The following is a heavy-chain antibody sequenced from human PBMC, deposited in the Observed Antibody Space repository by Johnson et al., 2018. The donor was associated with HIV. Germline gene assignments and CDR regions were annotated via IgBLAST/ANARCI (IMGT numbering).Heavy chain of an antibody. CDR3: ARGLREVVTETDAFDI. CDR1: GFTFSRCA. J-gene: IGHJ3*02. Sequence: QVHLVESGGGVVQPGRSLRLSCAASGFTFSRCAMHWLRQAPGTGLEWVTVISYDGNNKYYADSVKGRFTISRDNSKNTLYLQMNSLRPEDTAVYFCARGLREVVTETDAFDIWGQGTMVTVSS. D-gene: IGHD2-15*01. CDR2: ISYDGNNK. V-gene: IGHV3-30-3*01.